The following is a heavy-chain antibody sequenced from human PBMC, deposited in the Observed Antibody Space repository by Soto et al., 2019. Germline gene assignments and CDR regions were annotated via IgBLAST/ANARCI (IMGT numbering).Heavy chain of an antibody. J-gene: IGHJ3*02. CDR3: AREKRNWYYYDSSGSLDAFDI. CDR1: GFTFSSYG. V-gene: IGHV3-33*01. CDR2: IWYDGSNK. Sequence: GGFLRLSCAASGFTFSSYGMHWVRQAPGKGLEWVAVIWYDGSNKYYADSVKGRFTISRDNSKNTLYLQMNSLRAEDTAVYYCAREKRNWYYYDSSGSLDAFDIWGQGTMVTVSS. D-gene: IGHD3-22*01.